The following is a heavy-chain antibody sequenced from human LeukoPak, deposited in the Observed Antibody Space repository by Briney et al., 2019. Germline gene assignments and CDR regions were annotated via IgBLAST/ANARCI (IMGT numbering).Heavy chain of an antibody. CDR1: GYTFTGYY. D-gene: IGHD6-19*01. V-gene: IGHV1-2*02. CDR3: ARDTGAHKYSSGWPFDY. J-gene: IGHJ4*02. CDR2: INPNSGGT. Sequence: ASVTVSCKAYGYTFTGYYMHWVRQAPGQGLEWMGWINPNSGGTNYAQKFQGRVTMTRDTSISTAYMELRSLRSDDTAVYYCARDTGAHKYSSGWPFDYWGQGTLVTVSS.